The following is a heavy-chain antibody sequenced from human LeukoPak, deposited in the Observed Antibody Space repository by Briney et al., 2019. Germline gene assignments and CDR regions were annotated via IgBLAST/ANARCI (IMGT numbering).Heavy chain of an antibody. CDR2: INHSGST. D-gene: IGHD3-3*01. J-gene: IGHJ4*02. CDR3: ARHRRYDFWSGYYPAYYFDY. CDR1: GGSFSGYY. V-gene: IGHV4-34*01. Sequence: SETLSLTCAVYGGSFSGYYWSWIRQPPGKGLEWIGEINHSGSTNYNPSLKSRVTISVDTSKNQFSLKLSSVTAADTAVYYCARHRRYDFWSGYYPAYYFDYWGQGTLVTVSS.